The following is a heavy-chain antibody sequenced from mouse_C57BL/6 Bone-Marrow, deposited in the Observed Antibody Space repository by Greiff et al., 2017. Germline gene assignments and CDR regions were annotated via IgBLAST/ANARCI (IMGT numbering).Heavy chain of an antibody. CDR2: ISGGGGNT. Sequence: EVKLLESGAGLVKPGGSLKLSRAASGFTFSSYTMPWVRQTPGKRLEWVATISGGGGNTYYTDRVKGSFTISRDNAKSTLYLQMSSLRSGDTAVYYCARQGEWGQGTLVTVSA. J-gene: IGHJ3*02. CDR3: ARQGE. V-gene: IGHV5-9*04. CDR1: GFTFSSYT.